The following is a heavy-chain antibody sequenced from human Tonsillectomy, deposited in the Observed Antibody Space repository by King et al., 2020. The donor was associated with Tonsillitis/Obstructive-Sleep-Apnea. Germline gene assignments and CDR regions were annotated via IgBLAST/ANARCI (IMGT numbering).Heavy chain of an antibody. CDR3: VKSPAGSPLFDY. D-gene: IGHD6-19*01. V-gene: IGHV3-64D*06. J-gene: IGHJ4*02. Sequence: VQLVESGGGLVQPGGSLRLSCSASGFTFSSYAMHWVRPAPGKGLEYVSAISSNGGSTYYAHSVKGRFTISRDNSKNTLYLQMSSLRAEDTAVYYCVKSPAGSPLFDYWGQGTLVTVSS. CDR1: GFTFSSYA. CDR2: ISSNGGST.